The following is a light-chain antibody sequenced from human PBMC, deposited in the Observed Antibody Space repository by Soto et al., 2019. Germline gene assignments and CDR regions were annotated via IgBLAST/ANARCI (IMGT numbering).Light chain of an antibody. CDR1: QSINNRY. CDR2: VAS. CDR3: QPFGSSPGFT. V-gene: IGKV3-20*01. J-gene: IGKJ3*01. Sequence: EIVLTQSPGTLSLSPGERATLSCRASQSINNRYLAWYQHKPGQAPSPLIYVASSRATGIPDSFSGSGSGTAFSLTLSSLEPDGFAVYYCQPFGSSPGFTFGPGTKVDIK.